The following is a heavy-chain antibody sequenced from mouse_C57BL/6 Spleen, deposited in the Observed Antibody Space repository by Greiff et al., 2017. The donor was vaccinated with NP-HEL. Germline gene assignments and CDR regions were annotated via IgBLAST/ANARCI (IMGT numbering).Heavy chain of an antibody. D-gene: IGHD4-1*02. CDR1: GFTFTDYY. CDR2: IRHKANGYTT. V-gene: IGHV7-3*01. CDR3: ARPQLGRGYFDV. J-gene: IGHJ1*03. Sequence: EVMLVESGGGLVQPGGSLSLSCAASGFTFTDYYMSWVRQPPGKALEWLGFIRHKANGYTTEYSASVKGRFTISRENSQSILYLQMNALRAEDSATYYCARPQLGRGYFDVWGTGTTVTVSS.